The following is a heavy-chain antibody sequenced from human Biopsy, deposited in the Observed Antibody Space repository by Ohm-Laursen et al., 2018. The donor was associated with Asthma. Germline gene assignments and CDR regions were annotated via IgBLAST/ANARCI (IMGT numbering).Heavy chain of an antibody. Sequence: TLSLTWTVSGGSISSGGYYWSWIRQHPGKGLEWIGYIYYSGSTYYNPSLKSRVTISVDTSKNQFSLKLSSVTAADTAVYYCARVPHYDILTGFALRYYYGMDVWGRGTTVTVSS. D-gene: IGHD3-9*01. J-gene: IGHJ6*02. V-gene: IGHV4-31*02. CDR1: GGSISSGGYY. CDR3: ARVPHYDILTGFALRYYYGMDV. CDR2: IYYSGST.